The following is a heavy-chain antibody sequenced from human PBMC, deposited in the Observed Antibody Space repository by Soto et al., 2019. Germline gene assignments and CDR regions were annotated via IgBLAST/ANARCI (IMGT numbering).Heavy chain of an antibody. D-gene: IGHD3-3*01. CDR3: ARGPSSGAFDI. J-gene: IGHJ3*02. Sequence: QVQLEQSGAEVKKPGAAVKVSCKASGYTFTAYWLHWLRQAPGQGLEWLAWINPHTGDTGFAQKFQGRVTMTTDTSIRTAYMEVSSLRPEDTAVYYCARGPSSGAFDIWGQGTMVSVSS. CDR1: GYTFTAYW. CDR2: INPHTGDT. V-gene: IGHV1-2*02.